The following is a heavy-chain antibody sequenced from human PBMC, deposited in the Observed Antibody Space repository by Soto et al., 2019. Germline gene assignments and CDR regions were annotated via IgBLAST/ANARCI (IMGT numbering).Heavy chain of an antibody. CDR3: ARDEIAPPSIAARFIVVVAATIDY. D-gene: IGHD2-15*01. V-gene: IGHV3-48*02. Sequence: GGSLRLSCAASGFTFSSYSMNWVRQAPGKGLEWVSYISSSSTIYYADSVKGRFTISRENAKNSLYLQMNSLRDEDTAVYYCARDEIAPPSIAARFIVVVAATIDYWGQGTLVTVSS. CDR2: ISSSSTI. J-gene: IGHJ4*02. CDR1: GFTFSSYS.